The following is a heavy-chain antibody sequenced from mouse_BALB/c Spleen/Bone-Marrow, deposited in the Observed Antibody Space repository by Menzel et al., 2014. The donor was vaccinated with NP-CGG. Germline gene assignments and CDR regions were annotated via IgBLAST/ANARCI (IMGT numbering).Heavy chain of an antibody. Sequence: QVQLQQPGAELMKPGASVKISCKATGYTFSSYWIEWVKQRPGHGLEWIGEILPGSGSTNYNEKFKGKATFTADTSSNTAYMQLSSLTSEDSAVYCCARRGGWLGYFDVWGAGTTVTVSP. V-gene: IGHV1-9*01. CDR1: GYTFSSYW. J-gene: IGHJ1*01. D-gene: IGHD2-3*01. CDR3: ARRGGWLGYFDV. CDR2: ILPGSGST.